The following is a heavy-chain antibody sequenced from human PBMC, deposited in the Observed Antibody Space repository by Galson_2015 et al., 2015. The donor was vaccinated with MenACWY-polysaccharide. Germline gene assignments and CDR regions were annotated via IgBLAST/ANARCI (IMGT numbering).Heavy chain of an antibody. V-gene: IGHV3-23*01. CDR3: ARRGASGWKDLDY. CDR1: GFTFSNAV. CDR2: INSNGGSGGSV. D-gene: IGHD6-19*01. J-gene: IGHJ4*02. Sequence: SLRLSCAASGFTFSNAVMNWVRQAPGQGLEWVSTINSNGGSGGSVYYADSVKGRFTISRGDSQNTLYLRMNSLRADDTAVYYCARRGASGWKDLDYWGQGTLVTVSS.